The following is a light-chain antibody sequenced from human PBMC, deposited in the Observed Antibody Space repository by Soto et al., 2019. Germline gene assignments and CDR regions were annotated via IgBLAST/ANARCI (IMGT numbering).Light chain of an antibody. Sequence: ETVLTQSPGTLSLSPGERATLSCRASQSVSSSYLAWYQQKPGHAPRLLISGASSRATGIPDRFSGSGSGTDFTLTISRLEPEDFAVYYCQQYGGSPRYTFGQGTKLEIK. CDR2: GAS. CDR3: QQYGGSPRYT. J-gene: IGKJ2*01. CDR1: QSVSSSY. V-gene: IGKV3-20*01.